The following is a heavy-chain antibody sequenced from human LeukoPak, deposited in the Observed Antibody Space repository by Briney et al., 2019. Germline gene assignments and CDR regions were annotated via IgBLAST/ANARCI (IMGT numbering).Heavy chain of an antibody. CDR2: ISYDGSNK. V-gene: IGHV3-30*18. Sequence: GGSLRLSCAASGFTFSSYAMSWVRQAPGKGLEWVAVISYDGSNKYYADSVKGRFTISRDNSKNTLYLQMNSLRAEDTAVYYCAKVRYSSHYYYGMDVWGQGTTVTVSS. D-gene: IGHD6-19*01. CDR1: GFTFSSYA. J-gene: IGHJ6*02. CDR3: AKVRYSSHYYYGMDV.